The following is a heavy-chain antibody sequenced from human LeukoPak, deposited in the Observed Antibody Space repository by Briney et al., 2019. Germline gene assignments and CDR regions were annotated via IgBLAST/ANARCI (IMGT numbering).Heavy chain of an antibody. Sequence: GGSLRLSCAVSGFTFGNYAMSWVRQAPGKGLEWVSVISGSGGTTYSADSVKGRFTISRDNSKNTLYLQMNSLRAEDTAAYYCARERGSSGGNTNGYFDYWGQGALVTVSS. V-gene: IGHV3-23*01. CDR1: GFTFGNYA. CDR3: ARERGSSGGNTNGYFDY. D-gene: IGHD4-23*01. J-gene: IGHJ4*02. CDR2: ISGSGGTT.